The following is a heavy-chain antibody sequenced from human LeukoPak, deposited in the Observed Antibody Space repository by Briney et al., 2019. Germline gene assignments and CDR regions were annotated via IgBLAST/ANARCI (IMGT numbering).Heavy chain of an antibody. Sequence: PSETLSLTCTVSGGSISSSSYYWGWIRQPPGKGLEWIGSIYYSGSTYYNPSLKSRVTISVDTSKNQFSLELSSVTAADTAVYYCARNSCPSGTCYDNRGYFDYWGQGTLVTVSS. CDR3: ARNSCPSGTCYDNRGYFDY. CDR2: IYYSGST. V-gene: IGHV4-39*07. J-gene: IGHJ4*02. D-gene: IGHD2-15*01. CDR1: GGSISSSSYY.